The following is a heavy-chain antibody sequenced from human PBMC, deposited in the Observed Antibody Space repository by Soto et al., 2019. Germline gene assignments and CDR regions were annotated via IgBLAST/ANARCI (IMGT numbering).Heavy chain of an antibody. V-gene: IGHV4-31*03. D-gene: IGHD3-10*01. J-gene: IGHJ3*02. CDR2: IYYSGST. Sequence: SETLSLTCTVSGGSISSGGCYWSRIRQHPGKGLEWIGNIYYSGSTYYNPSLKSRVTISVDTSKNQFSLKLSSVTAADTAVYYCARVGSYHSTAFDIWGQGTMVTVSS. CDR1: GGSISSGGCY. CDR3: ARVGSYHSTAFDI.